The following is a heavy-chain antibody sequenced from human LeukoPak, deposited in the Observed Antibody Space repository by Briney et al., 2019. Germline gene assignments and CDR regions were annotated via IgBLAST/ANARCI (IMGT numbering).Heavy chain of an antibody. V-gene: IGHV1-18*01. Sequence: ASVKVSCKASGYTFTSYGISWMRQAPGQGLEWMGWISAYNGNTNYAQKLQGRVTMTTDTSTGSAYMELRSLRSDDTAVYYCARGSGIVGATDGMDVWGQGTTVTVSS. J-gene: IGHJ6*02. CDR2: ISAYNGNT. CDR3: ARGSGIVGATDGMDV. CDR1: GYTFTSYG. D-gene: IGHD1-26*01.